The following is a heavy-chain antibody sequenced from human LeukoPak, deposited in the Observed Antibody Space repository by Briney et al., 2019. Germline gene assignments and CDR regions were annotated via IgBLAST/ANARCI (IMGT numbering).Heavy chain of an antibody. D-gene: IGHD2-21*02. Sequence: ASVKVSCKASGYTCTSYGISWVRQAPGQGLEWMGWISAYNGNTNYAQKLQGRVTMTTDTSTSTAYMELRSLRSDDTAVYYCARAEHIVVVTAIPSAFDIWGQGTMVTVSS. CDR1: GYTCTSYG. CDR3: ARAEHIVVVTAIPSAFDI. V-gene: IGHV1-18*01. J-gene: IGHJ3*02. CDR2: ISAYNGNT.